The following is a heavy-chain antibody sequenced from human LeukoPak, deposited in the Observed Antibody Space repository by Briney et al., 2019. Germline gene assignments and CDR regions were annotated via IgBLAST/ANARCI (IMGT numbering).Heavy chain of an antibody. V-gene: IGHV1-69*01. D-gene: IGHD6-19*01. CDR2: IIPIFGTA. CDR3: ARDRTRSGYIAVAGVAFDI. Sequence: ASVKVSCKASGGTFSSYAISWVRQAHGQGLEWMGGIIPIFGTANYAQKFQGRVTITADESTSTAYMELSSLRSEDTAVYYCARDRTRSGYIAVAGVAFDIWGQGTMVTVSS. J-gene: IGHJ3*02. CDR1: GGTFSSYA.